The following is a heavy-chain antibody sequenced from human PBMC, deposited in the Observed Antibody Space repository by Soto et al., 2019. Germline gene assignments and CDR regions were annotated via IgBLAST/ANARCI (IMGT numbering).Heavy chain of an antibody. CDR3: ARAGQWLFDY. D-gene: IGHD6-19*01. Sequence: SQPLALPCAISGDSVSSKSAGCNWIRQSPSRGLEWLGRTYYRSKWYNEYAVSVKGRITINPDTSKNQFSLQLNSVTPEDTALYYCARAGQWLFDYWGQGTLVTVSS. J-gene: IGHJ4*02. CDR2: TYYRSKWYN. CDR1: GDSVSSKSAG. V-gene: IGHV6-1*01.